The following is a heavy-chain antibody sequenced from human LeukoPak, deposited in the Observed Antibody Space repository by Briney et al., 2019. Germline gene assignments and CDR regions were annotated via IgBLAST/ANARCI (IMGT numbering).Heavy chain of an antibody. Sequence: GESLKISCKGSGYIFTTYWIGWVRQMPGKGLEWMGIMYPGDSETRYSPSFQGQVTISADKSISTAYLQWGSLKASDTAMYFCARQVYGQYAMDVWGQGTTVTVSS. CDR3: ARQVYGQYAMDV. D-gene: IGHD2-8*01. CDR1: GYIFTTYW. V-gene: IGHV5-51*01. CDR2: MYPGDSET. J-gene: IGHJ6*02.